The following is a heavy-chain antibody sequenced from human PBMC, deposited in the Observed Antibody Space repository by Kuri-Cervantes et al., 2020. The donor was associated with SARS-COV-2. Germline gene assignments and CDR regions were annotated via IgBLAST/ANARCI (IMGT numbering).Heavy chain of an antibody. J-gene: IGHJ4*02. D-gene: IGHD3-3*01. CDR2: INHTGST. V-gene: IGHV4-34*01. CDR3: ARSVWSGYHFDY. CDR1: GGSFNNYY. Sequence: SQTLSLTCAVYGGSFNNYYWNWIRQPPGKGLEWIGEINHTGSTNYNPSLKSRVTVSVDTSKNQFSLKLSSVTAADTAVYYCARSVWSGYHFDYWGQGTLVTVSS.